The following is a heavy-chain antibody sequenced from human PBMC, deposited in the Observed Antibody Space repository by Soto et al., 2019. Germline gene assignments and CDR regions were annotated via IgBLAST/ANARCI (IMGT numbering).Heavy chain of an antibody. CDR2: MSDDGSKK. CDR1: GFSFSKYG. Sequence: QVQLVESGGGVVQPGRSLRLSCAASGFSFSKYGMHWIRQAPGKGLEWVAEMSDDGSKKYYGDSVKGRFTISRDNSKNTLYLLMHNLRPEDTAMYYCAKELRETGGYYFDCWGQGTLVTVSS. D-gene: IGHD3-16*01. J-gene: IGHJ4*02. V-gene: IGHV3-30*18. CDR3: AKELRETGGYYFDC.